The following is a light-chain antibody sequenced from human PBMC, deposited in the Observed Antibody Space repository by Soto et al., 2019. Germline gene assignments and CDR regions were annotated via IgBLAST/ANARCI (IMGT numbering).Light chain of an antibody. CDR2: RAS. V-gene: IGKV3-20*01. CDR1: QSVSSAL. CDR3: QQYESSPLT. Sequence: EIVLTQSPDTLSLSPGERATLSCRASQSVSSALLAWYQQKPGQAPRLLIYRASTRATGIPDRFTGNGSGTDFTLTISRLEPEDFAVYYCQQYESSPLTFGGGTKVEIK. J-gene: IGKJ4*01.